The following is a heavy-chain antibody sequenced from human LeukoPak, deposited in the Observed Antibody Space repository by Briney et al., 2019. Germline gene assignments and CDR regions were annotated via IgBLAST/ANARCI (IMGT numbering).Heavy chain of an antibody. CDR3: ARGGPHIAAAGYDY. D-gene: IGHD6-13*01. J-gene: IGHJ4*02. Sequence: SETLSLTCTVSGGSISSYYWSWIRQPPGKGLEWIGYIYYSGSTNYNPSLKSRVTISVDTSKNQFSLKLSSVTAADTAVYYCARGGPHIAAAGYDYWGQGALVTVSS. V-gene: IGHV4-59*01. CDR2: IYYSGST. CDR1: GGSISSYY.